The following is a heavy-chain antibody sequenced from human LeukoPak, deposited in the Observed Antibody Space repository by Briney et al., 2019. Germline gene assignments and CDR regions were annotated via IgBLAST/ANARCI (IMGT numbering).Heavy chain of an antibody. V-gene: IGHV1-69*13. CDR1: GGTFSSYA. D-gene: IGHD2-15*01. CDR2: IIPIFGTA. J-gene: IGHJ4*02. Sequence: ASVKVSCKASGGTFSSYAISWVRQAPGQGLEWMGGIIPIFGTANYAQKFQGRVTITADESTSTAYMELSSLRSEDTAVYYCARRCSGGSCWFDYWGQGTLVTVSS. CDR3: ARRCSGGSCWFDY.